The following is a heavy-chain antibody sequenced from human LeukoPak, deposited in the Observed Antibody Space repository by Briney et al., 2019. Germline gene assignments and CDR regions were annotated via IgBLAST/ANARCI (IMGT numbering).Heavy chain of an antibody. CDR1: RGYISYYY. CDR3: ARLSTVTTSFDY. D-gene: IGHD4-11*01. V-gene: IGHV4-4*07. CDR2: IYTSGNT. Sequence: SETLSLTCTVSRGYISYYYWNWIRQPAGKGLEWIGRIYTSGNTYYNPSLKSRVTMSVDTSKNQFSLKLSSVTAADTAVYYCARLSTVTTSFDYWGQGTLVTVSS. J-gene: IGHJ4*02.